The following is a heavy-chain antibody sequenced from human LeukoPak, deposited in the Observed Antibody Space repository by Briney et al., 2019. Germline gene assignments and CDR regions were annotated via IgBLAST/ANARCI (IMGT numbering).Heavy chain of an antibody. D-gene: IGHD4-23*01. Sequence: PSETLSLTCAVYGGSFSGYYWSWIRQPPGMGLEWIGEINHSGSTNYNPSLKSRVTISVDTSKNQFSLKLSSVTAADTAVYYCARVYGGFDYWGQGTLVTVSS. J-gene: IGHJ4*02. CDR2: INHSGST. CDR1: GGSFSGYY. V-gene: IGHV4-34*01. CDR3: ARVYGGFDY.